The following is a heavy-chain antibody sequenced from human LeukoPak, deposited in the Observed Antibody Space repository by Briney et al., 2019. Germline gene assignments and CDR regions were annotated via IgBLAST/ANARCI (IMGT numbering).Heavy chain of an antibody. Sequence: ASVKVSCKASGYTFTSYGISWVRQAPGQGLEWMGWISAYNGNTNYAQKLQGRVTMTTDTSTSTAYMELRSLRSDDTAVYYCARVKDDFWSGYQPPYYWSQGTLVTVSS. D-gene: IGHD3-3*01. CDR3: ARVKDDFWSGYQPPYY. CDR2: ISAYNGNT. V-gene: IGHV1-18*01. CDR1: GYTFTSYG. J-gene: IGHJ4*02.